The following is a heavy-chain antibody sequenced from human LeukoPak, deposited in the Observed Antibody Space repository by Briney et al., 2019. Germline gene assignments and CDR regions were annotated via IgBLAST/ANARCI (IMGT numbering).Heavy chain of an antibody. D-gene: IGHD1-26*01. Sequence: SETLSLTCTVSGGSISSSSVYWGWIRQPPWKGLEWIATISYSGSTTSYNPSLKSRVTISVDTSKNQFCLKLNSVTAADTAVYYCVRRTSGSYSDYWGQGTLVTVSS. V-gene: IGHV4-39*01. CDR1: GGSISSSSVY. J-gene: IGHJ4*02. CDR2: ISYSGSTT. CDR3: VRRTSGSYSDY.